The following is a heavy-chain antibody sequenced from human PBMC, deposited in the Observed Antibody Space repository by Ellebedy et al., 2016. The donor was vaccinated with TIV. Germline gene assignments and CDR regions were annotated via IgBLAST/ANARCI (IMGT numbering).Heavy chain of an antibody. Sequence: MPSETLSLTCSVSGVPISSYYWNWIRQPPGKGLEWIGYFYYSGSTNYNPSLKSRVTISVDTSKNQFSLKLSSVTAADTAVYYCARGMEESPYSSRWYYFDYWGQGTLVTVSS. CDR1: GVPISSYY. CDR2: FYYSGST. J-gene: IGHJ4*02. D-gene: IGHD6-13*01. CDR3: ARGMEESPYSSRWYYFDY. V-gene: IGHV4-59*01.